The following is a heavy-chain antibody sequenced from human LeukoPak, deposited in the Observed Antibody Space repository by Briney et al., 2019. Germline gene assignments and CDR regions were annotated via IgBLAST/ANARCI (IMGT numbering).Heavy chain of an antibody. CDR3: ARGEVGEFDH. Sequence: SETLSLTCTVSGYSITRAYNWGWIRQSPEKGLEWIASISHAGDTYYNPSLKSRVTISVDTSKNLFSLTLVSVTAPDTAVYFCARGEVGEFDHWGQGTLVTVSS. V-gene: IGHV4-38-2*02. J-gene: IGHJ4*02. CDR2: ISHAGDT. CDR1: GYSITRAYN. D-gene: IGHD1-26*01.